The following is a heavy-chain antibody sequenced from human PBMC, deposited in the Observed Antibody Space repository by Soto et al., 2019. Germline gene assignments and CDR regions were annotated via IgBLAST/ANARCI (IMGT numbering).Heavy chain of an antibody. CDR2: ISGSGDST. V-gene: IGHV3-23*01. CDR3: AKDRDGAAAGPTHLYGLDG. D-gene: IGHD6-13*01. J-gene: IGHJ6*02. CDR1: GFTFSSYA. Sequence: GGSLRLSCAASGFTFSSYAMSWVRQAPGKGLEWVSVISGSGDSTYYADSVRGRFTISRDNSKNTLYLQMNGLRAEDTAVYYCAKDRDGAAAGPTHLYGLDGRAQGTTVPGAS.